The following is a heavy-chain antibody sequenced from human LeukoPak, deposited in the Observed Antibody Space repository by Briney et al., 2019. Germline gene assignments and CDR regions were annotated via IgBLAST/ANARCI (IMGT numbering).Heavy chain of an antibody. V-gene: IGHV4-61*02. CDR2: IFTSGNT. CDR1: GGSISSGSYY. CDR3: ARGSSSSWYPNWFDP. Sequence: PSQTLSLTCTVSGGSISSGSYYWSWIRQPAGKGLEWIGRIFTSGNTNYNPSLKSRVTISVDTSTNHFSLRLSSVTAADTAVYYCARGSSSSWYPNWFDPWGQGTLVTVSS. J-gene: IGHJ5*02. D-gene: IGHD6-13*01.